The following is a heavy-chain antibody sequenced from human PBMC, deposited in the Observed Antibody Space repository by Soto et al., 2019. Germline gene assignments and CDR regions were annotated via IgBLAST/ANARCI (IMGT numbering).Heavy chain of an antibody. CDR1: GFTFSSYW. CDR3: AREGSSTWTYYFDF. J-gene: IGHJ4*02. CDR2: INSDGSST. V-gene: IGHV3-74*01. Sequence: GGSLRLSCAASGFTFSSYWMHWVRQAPGKGLVWVSRINSDGSSTSYADSVKGRFTISRDNAKNTLYLQMNSLRAEDTAVYYCAREGSSTWTYYFDFWGQGILVTVSS. D-gene: IGHD6-13*01.